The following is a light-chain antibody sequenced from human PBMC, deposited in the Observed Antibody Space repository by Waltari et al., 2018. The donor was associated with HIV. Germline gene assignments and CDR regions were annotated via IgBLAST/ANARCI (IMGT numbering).Light chain of an antibody. CDR2: EVT. V-gene: IGLV2-8*01. J-gene: IGLJ2*01. CDR1: STNVGPYDY. Sequence: QSALTQPPSASGSPGQPVPIPCPGTSTNVGPYDYFPCYQQHPGRAPKLLIYEVTKRPSGGPDRFSGSKSGNTASLTVSGLQAEDDGHYYCTSYVDNYHVFFGGGTKLTVL. CDR3: TSYVDNYHVF.